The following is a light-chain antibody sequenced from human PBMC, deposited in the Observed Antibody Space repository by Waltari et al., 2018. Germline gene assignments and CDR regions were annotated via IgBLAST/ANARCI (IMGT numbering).Light chain of an antibody. Sequence: QSLLTQPPSASGTPGQRVTISCSGGISNIGSNTINWYRQFPGTAPKVLIYSNDPRTSGVPELFSGSKPCTSASLAISGLQSEDEADYYCAAWDDSLGGPVFGGGTKLTVL. CDR1: ISNIGSNT. J-gene: IGLJ2*01. CDR3: AAWDDSLGGPV. V-gene: IGLV1-44*01. CDR2: SND.